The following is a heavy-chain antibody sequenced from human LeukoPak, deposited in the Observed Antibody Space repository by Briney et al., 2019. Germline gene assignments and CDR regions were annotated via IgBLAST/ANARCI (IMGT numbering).Heavy chain of an antibody. CDR1: GYTFTGYY. V-gene: IGHV1-2*02. J-gene: IGHJ4*02. D-gene: IGHD4-23*01. CDR2: INPNSGGT. Sequence: ASVKVSCKASGYTFTGYYMHWVRQAPGQGLEWMGWINPNSGGTNYAQKFQGRVTMTRDTSISTAYMELSRLRSDDAAVYYCARGEEMTTVVTDYFGYWGQGTLVTVSS. CDR3: ARGEEMTTVVTDYFGY.